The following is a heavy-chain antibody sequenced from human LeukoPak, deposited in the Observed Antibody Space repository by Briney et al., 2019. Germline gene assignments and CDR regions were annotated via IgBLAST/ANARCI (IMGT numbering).Heavy chain of an antibody. CDR3: ARDLGYGGLDY. CDR2: TYYRAKWYN. Sequence: SQTLSLTCAISGDSVSSNSAAWNCIRQSPSRGLEWRGSTYYRAKWYNDYAVSVKSRLTINPDTSKNQFSLQLNSVTPEDTAVYYCARDLGYGGLDYWGQGTLVTVSS. J-gene: IGHJ4*02. CDR1: GDSVSSNSAA. V-gene: IGHV6-1*01. D-gene: IGHD4-23*01.